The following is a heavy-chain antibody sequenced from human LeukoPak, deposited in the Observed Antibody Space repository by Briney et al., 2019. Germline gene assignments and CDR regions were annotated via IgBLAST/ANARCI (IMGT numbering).Heavy chain of an antibody. CDR3: ARDGYYGSGSYSAPDY. D-gene: IGHD3-10*01. CDR1: GFTFINYY. V-gene: IGHV1-2*02. CDR2: INPNSGGT. Sequence: ASVKVSCKASGFTFINYYMHWVRQAPGQGLEWMGWINPNSGGTNYAQKFQGRVTMTRDTSISTAYMELSRLRSDDTAVYYCARDGYYGSGSYSAPDYWGQGTLSPSPQ. J-gene: IGHJ4*02.